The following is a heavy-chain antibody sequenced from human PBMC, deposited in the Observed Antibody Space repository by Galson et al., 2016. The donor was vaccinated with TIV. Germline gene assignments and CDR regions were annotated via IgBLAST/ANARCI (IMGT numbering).Heavy chain of an antibody. CDR2: ISGGGAT. J-gene: IGHJ6*02. V-gene: IGHV3-66*02. Sequence: SLRLSCAASTFTVNNNYMSWVRLAPGRGLEWVSIISGGGATNYADSVKGRFTISRDNSKNVLYLQMSRLRVEDTALYYCASERRCCGNEFFLHYYYGMDGWGQGTPVTVSS. CDR3: ASERRCCGNEFFLHYYYGMDG. CDR1: TFTVNNNY. D-gene: IGHD4-23*01.